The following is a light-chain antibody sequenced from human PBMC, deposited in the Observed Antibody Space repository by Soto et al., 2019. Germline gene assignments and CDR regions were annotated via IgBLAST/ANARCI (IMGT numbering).Light chain of an antibody. J-gene: IGKJ4*01. CDR1: QSISSW. CDR2: AAS. CDR3: QQSYTTPLT. V-gene: IGKV1-39*01. Sequence: DIQMTQAPSTLSASVGDRVTITCRASQSISSWLAWYQQKLGKAPKLLISAASSLQSGVPSRFSGSGSGTDFTLTISGLQTEDFATYYCQQSYTTPLTFGGGTKVDIK.